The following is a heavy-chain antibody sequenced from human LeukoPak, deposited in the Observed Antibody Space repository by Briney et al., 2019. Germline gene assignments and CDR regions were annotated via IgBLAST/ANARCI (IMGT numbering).Heavy chain of an antibody. CDR1: GFTFSTYA. CDR3: AREADGDFDY. CDR2: ISYDGSNK. Sequence: GGSLRLSCAASGFTFSTYAMHWVRQAPGKGLGWVAVISYDGSNKYYADSVKGRFTISRDNSKNTLYLQMNSLRAEDTAVYYCAREADGDFDYWGQGTLVTVSS. D-gene: IGHD4-17*01. V-gene: IGHV3-30-3*01. J-gene: IGHJ4*02.